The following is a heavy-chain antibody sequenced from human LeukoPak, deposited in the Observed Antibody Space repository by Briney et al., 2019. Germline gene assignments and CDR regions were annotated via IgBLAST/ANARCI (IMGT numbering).Heavy chain of an antibody. CDR2: TYYRSKLYN. V-gene: IGHV6-1*01. CDR3: ARVGDIAVGPFDY. D-gene: IGHD6-19*01. J-gene: IGHJ4*02. CDR1: GDSVPSNSAA. Sequence: SQTLSLTCAISGDSVPSNSAAWNWLRQSPSRGLEWLGRTYYRSKLYNDYAVSVKSRITINPDTSKNQFSLQLNSVTPEDTAVYYCARVGDIAVGPFDYWGQGTLVTVSS.